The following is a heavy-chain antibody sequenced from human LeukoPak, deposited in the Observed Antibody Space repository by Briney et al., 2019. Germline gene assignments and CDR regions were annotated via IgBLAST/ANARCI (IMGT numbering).Heavy chain of an antibody. CDR3: ARDRYSGTFRYYYYYYMDV. D-gene: IGHD1-26*01. Sequence: SQTLSLTCTVSGDSISSGSYYWSWIRQPAGKGLEWIGRIYTRGNTYYNPSLKSRVTISLDTSENQFSLELSSVTAADAAVYYCARDRYSGTFRYYYYYYMDVWGKGTTVTVSS. CDR2: IYTRGNT. CDR1: GDSISSGSYY. V-gene: IGHV4-61*02. J-gene: IGHJ6*03.